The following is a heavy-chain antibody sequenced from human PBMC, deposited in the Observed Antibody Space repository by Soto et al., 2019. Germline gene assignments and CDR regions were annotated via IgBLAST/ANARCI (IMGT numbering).Heavy chain of an antibody. CDR2: ISSSSSYI. V-gene: IGHV3-21*01. CDR1: GFTFSSYS. Sequence: GGXLRLSCAASGFTFSSYSMNWVRQAPGKGLDWVSSISSSSSYIYYADSVKGRFTISRDNAKNSLYLQMNSLRAEDTAVYYCATRGGSGSYSTPKTNWFDPWGQGTLVTVSS. CDR3: ATRGGSGSYSTPKTNWFDP. D-gene: IGHD3-10*01. J-gene: IGHJ5*02.